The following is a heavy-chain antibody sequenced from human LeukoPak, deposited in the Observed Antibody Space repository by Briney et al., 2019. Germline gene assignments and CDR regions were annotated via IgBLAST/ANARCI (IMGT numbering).Heavy chain of an antibody. J-gene: IGHJ4*02. D-gene: IGHD6-19*01. V-gene: IGHV6-1*01. CDR1: GHRDSSKSAV. CDR3: ARMYSSGWPFDY. Sequence: SQTLSLICALSGHRDSSKSAVWNWIRQSPSRGLEWLGRTYYRSEWYNDYAVSVKSRLSINTDTSRNQFSLQLNSVTPEDTAVYYCARMYSSGWPFDYWGQGTLVTVSS. CDR2: TYYRSEWYN.